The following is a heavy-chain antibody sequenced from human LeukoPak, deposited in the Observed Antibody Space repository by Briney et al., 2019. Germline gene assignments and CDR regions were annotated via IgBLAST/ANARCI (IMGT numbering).Heavy chain of an antibody. Sequence: GGSLRLSCAASGFNFDDYAIHWVRQAPGKGLEWVSLISWDGGSTDYADSVKGRFTISRDNSKNSLYLQMTSLRIEDTALYYCAKDIYEDGLVNWGQGTLVTVSS. D-gene: IGHD5-24*01. V-gene: IGHV3-43D*03. CDR2: ISWDGGST. CDR3: AKDIYEDGLVN. J-gene: IGHJ4*02. CDR1: GFNFDDYA.